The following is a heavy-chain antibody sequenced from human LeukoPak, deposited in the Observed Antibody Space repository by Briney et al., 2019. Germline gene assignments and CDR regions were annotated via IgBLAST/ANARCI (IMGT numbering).Heavy chain of an antibody. CDR3: AREEANWGCLDY. D-gene: IGHD7-27*01. CDR2: IYTSGST. Sequence: SETLSLTCTVSGGSISSGSYYWSRIQQPAGKGLEWIGRIYTSGSTNYNPSLKSRVTISVDTSKNQFSLKLSSVTAADTAVYYCAREEANWGCLDYWGQGTLVTVSS. J-gene: IGHJ4*02. CDR1: GGSISSGSYY. V-gene: IGHV4-61*02.